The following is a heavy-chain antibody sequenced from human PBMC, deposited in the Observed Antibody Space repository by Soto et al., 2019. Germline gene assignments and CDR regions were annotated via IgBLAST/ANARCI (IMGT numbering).Heavy chain of an antibody. D-gene: IGHD5-12*01. CDR1: GYRITSYV. J-gene: IGHJ4*02. V-gene: IGHV1-18*01. Sequence: ALVNVSCKASGYRITSYVIHRLLNEPKQGLEWMGWISAYNGNTNYAQKLQGRATMTTDTSTSTAYMELRSLRSDDTAVYYCARGEYSGYEDRFDYWGQGTLVTVSS. CDR3: ARGEYSGYEDRFDY. CDR2: ISAYNGNT.